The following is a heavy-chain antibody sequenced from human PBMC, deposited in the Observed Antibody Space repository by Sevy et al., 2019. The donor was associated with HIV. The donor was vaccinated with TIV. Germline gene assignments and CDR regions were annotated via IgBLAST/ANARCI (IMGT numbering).Heavy chain of an antibody. CDR2: FDPEDGET. D-gene: IGHD3-22*01. CDR3: AATKDYYENSGSPFDY. CDR1: GHTLNRLG. V-gene: IGHV1-24*01. Sequence: ASVKVSCKVYGHTLNRLGMHWVRPAPGKGLEWMGSFDPEDGETFQAQKFQGRVTMTDDTNTDTSYMELSSLRSEDTAVYYCAATKDYYENSGSPFDYWGQGTLVTVSS. J-gene: IGHJ4*02.